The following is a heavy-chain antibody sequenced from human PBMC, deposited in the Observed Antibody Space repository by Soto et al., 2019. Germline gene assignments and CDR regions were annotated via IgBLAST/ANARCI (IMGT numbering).Heavy chain of an antibody. CDR3: AKDRLAGNFDY. J-gene: IGHJ4*02. Sequence: GGSLRLSCAASGFTFSSYWMHWVRQAPGKGLVWVARINSNGGSTYYADSVKGRFTISRDNSKNTLYLQMNGLRVEDTAVYYCAKDRLAGNFDYWGQGTQVTVSS. V-gene: IGHV3-74*01. CDR2: INSNGGST. CDR1: GFTFSSYW.